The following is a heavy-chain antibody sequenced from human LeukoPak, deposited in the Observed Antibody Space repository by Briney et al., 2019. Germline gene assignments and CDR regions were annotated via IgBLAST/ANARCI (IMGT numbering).Heavy chain of an antibody. CDR3: TLKHCSGGSCYVDY. D-gene: IGHD2-15*01. CDR1: GFTFSGPA. CDR2: IRSIANSYAT. J-gene: IGHJ4*02. Sequence: PGGSLRLSCAASGFTFSGPAMHWVRQASGKGLEWVGRIRSIANSYATAYAASVKGRFTISRDDSKNTAYLQMNSLKTEDTAVYYCTLKHCSGGSCYVDYWGQGTLVTVSS. V-gene: IGHV3-73*01.